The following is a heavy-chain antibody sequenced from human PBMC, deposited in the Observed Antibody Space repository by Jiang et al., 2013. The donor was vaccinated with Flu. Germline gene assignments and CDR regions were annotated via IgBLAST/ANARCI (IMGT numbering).Heavy chain of an antibody. CDR3: ARGRYYDSSGISYFDL. V-gene: IGHV4-34*01. J-gene: IGHJ2*01. Sequence: TISVDTSKNQFSLKLSSVTAADTAVYYCARGRYYDSSGISYFDLWGRGTLVTVSS. D-gene: IGHD3-22*01.